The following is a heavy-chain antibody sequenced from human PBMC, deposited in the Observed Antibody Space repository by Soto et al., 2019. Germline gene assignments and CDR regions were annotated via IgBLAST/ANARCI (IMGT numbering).Heavy chain of an antibody. CDR3: GKILVGATGHTDADS. V-gene: IGHV4-39*01. D-gene: IGHD2-15*01. J-gene: IGHJ4*02. CDR1: GGSVYSNGHY. CDR2: IDNNGVT. Sequence: KASETLSLTCIVSGGSVYSNGHYWGWIRQPPGKGLGWIGSIDNNGVTNYNSSLKSRVTISRDTSKNQFSLRLTSVTAADTAVYYCGKILVGATGHTDADSWGPGTLVTVSS.